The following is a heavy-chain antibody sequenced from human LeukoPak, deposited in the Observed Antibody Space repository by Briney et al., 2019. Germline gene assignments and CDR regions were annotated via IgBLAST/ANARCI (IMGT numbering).Heavy chain of an antibody. V-gene: IGHV3-30*02. CDR1: GFTFSSYG. Sequence: GGSLRLSCAASGFTFSSYGMHWVRQAPGKGLEWVAFIRYDGGNKYYADSVKGRFTISRDNAKNSLYLQMNSLRAEDTAVYYCARSPIAVAGTFDYWGQGTLVTISS. J-gene: IGHJ4*02. D-gene: IGHD6-19*01. CDR2: IRYDGGNK. CDR3: ARSPIAVAGTFDY.